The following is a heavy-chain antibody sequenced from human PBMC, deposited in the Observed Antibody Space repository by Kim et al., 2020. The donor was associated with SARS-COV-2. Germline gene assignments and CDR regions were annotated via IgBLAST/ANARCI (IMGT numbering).Heavy chain of an antibody. J-gene: IGHJ4*02. CDR1: GGSFSGYY. CDR3: ARGRSGLFDY. CDR2: INHSAST. Sequence: SETLSLTGAVYGGSFSGYYWSWIRQPPGKGLEWIGEINHSASTNYNPSLKSRVTISVDTSKNQFSLRLSSVTAADTALYYCARGRSGLFDYWGQGTLVTVSS. V-gene: IGHV4-34*01. D-gene: IGHD3-3*01.